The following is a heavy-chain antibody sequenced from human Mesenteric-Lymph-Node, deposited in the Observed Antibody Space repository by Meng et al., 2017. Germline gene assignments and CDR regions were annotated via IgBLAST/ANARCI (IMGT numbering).Heavy chain of an antibody. J-gene: IGHJ4*01. CDR3: ARGIRSIVVVVAATRVPKYYFDY. Sequence: ASVKVSCKASGYTFTSYDINWVRQATGQGLEWMGWMNPNSGNTGYAQKFQGRVTITRNTSISTAYMELSSLRSEDTAVYYCARGIRSIVVVVAATRVPKYYFDYWGQGKRVNGAS. CDR1: GYTFTSYD. D-gene: IGHD2-15*01. V-gene: IGHV1-8*03. CDR2: MNPNSGNT.